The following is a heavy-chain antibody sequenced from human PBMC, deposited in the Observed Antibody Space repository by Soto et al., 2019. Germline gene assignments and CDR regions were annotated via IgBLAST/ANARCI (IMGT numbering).Heavy chain of an antibody. V-gene: IGHV2-5*02. CDR2: IYWDDDK. D-gene: IGHD4-17*01. J-gene: IGHJ2*01. CDR1: GFSLSTSGVG. Sequence: QITLKESGPTLVKPTQTLTLTCTFSGFSLSTSGVGVGWIRQPPGKALEWLALIYWDDDKRYSPSLKSRLTITKDTSKNQVVLTMTNMDPVATATYYCAHRSTDPNDYGDYARYFDLWGRGTLVTVSS. CDR3: AHRSTDPNDYGDYARYFDL.